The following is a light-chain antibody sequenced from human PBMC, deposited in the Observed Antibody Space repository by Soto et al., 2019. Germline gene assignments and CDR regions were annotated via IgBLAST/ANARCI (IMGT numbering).Light chain of an antibody. Sequence: EIVLTQSPATLSLSPGERATLSCRASQSVESYLAWYQQKPGQAPRLLIYDTSNRATGIPARFSGSGSGTDFTLTINSLEPEDFAVYYCQQRFKWPPITFGQGTRLEIK. CDR1: QSVESY. CDR3: QQRFKWPPIT. CDR2: DTS. V-gene: IGKV3-11*01. J-gene: IGKJ5*01.